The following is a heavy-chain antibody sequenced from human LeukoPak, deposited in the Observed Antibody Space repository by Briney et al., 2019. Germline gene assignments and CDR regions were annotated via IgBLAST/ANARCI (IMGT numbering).Heavy chain of an antibody. CDR1: GFIFSSYG. CDR2: IRYDGIKK. Sequence: GGSLRLSCAASGFIFSSYGMHWVRQAPGKGLEWVAFIRYDGIKKYYADSVKGRFTISRDNSKNTLYLQMNSLRVEDTAVYYCARAQWLAVGYYFDYWGQGTLVTVSS. CDR3: ARAQWLAVGYYFDY. J-gene: IGHJ4*02. V-gene: IGHV3-30*02. D-gene: IGHD6-19*01.